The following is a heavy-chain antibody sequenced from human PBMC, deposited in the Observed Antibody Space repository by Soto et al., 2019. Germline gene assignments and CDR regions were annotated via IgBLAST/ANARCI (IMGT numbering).Heavy chain of an antibody. Sequence: GGSLRLSCVASGFSLSDYAVNWVRQAPGKGLEWVSFISSDSRTIYYADSVEGRFTVSRDNARNSVSLQMDSLRDEDAAVYYCARIKLVEGFFINVDRHDMDVWGQGTPDTVSS. D-gene: IGHD2-15*01. J-gene: IGHJ6*02. CDR3: ARIKLVEGFFINVDRHDMDV. CDR2: ISSDSRTI. V-gene: IGHV3-48*02. CDR1: GFSLSDYA.